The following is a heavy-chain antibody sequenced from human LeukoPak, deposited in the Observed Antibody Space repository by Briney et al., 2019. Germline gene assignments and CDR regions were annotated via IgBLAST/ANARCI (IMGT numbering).Heavy chain of an antibody. Sequence: SETLSLTCTVSGGSISSYYWSWIRQPPGKGLEWIGEIYHSGSTNYNPSLKSRVTISVDKSKNQFSLKLSSVTAADTAVYYCAGGWLVDMYFDYWGQGTLVTVSS. CDR2: IYHSGST. D-gene: IGHD5-12*01. CDR3: AGGWLVDMYFDY. V-gene: IGHV4-59*12. CDR1: GGSISSYY. J-gene: IGHJ4*02.